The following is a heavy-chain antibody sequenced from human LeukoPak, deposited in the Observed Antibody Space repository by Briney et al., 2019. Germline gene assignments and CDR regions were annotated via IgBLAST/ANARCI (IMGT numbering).Heavy chain of an antibody. D-gene: IGHD6-19*01. CDR2: IYYSGSA. Sequence: SETLSLTCTVSGVSISGYFRSWIRQPPGKGLEWIGYIYYSGSANYNPSLNSRVTISVDTSKNQFSLKLSSVTAADTGVYYCAREYSSGSKYYFDNWGQGTLVTVSS. CDR1: GVSISGYF. V-gene: IGHV4-59*01. J-gene: IGHJ4*02. CDR3: AREYSSGSKYYFDN.